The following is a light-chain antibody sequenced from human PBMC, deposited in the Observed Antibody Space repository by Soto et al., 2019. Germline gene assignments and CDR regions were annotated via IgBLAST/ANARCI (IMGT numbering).Light chain of an antibody. Sequence: DIQMTQSPSSLSASVGDRVTITCRASQSISSYLNWYQQKPGKAPKLLIYAASNLQSGVPSRFSGSTSGTDFTLTISSLQPEDFATYYCQQSYSTPPAFGQGTKVDIK. CDR3: QQSYSTPPA. J-gene: IGKJ1*01. CDR1: QSISSY. V-gene: IGKV1-39*01. CDR2: AAS.